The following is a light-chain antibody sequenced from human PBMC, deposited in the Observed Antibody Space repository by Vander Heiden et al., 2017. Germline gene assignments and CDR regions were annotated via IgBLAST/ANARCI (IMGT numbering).Light chain of an antibody. V-gene: IGKV3-15*01. Sequence: EIVMTQSPATLSVSPGERATLSCRASQSVSSNLAWYQKKPGQAPRRLIYGASTRATARPDRFSGSGYGKQSTLTISSLQSEECEVYHCQQYKNGPQGKVTFGQGTRVEIK. J-gene: IGKJ5*01. CDR3: QQYKNGPQGKVT. CDR1: QSVSSN. CDR2: GAS.